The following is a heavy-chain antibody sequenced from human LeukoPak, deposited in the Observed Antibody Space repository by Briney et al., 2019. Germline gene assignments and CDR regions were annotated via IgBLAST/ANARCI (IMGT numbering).Heavy chain of an antibody. CDR1: GGSISSGDYY. D-gene: IGHD4-23*01. J-gene: IGHJ4*02. CDR3: ARGGNRYGGNSFDY. CDR2: IYCSGST. V-gene: IGHV4-30-4*08. Sequence: SETLSLTCTVSGGSISSGDYYWSWIRQPPGKGLEWIGYIYCSGSTYYNPSLKSRVTISVDTSKNQFSLKLSSVTAADTAVYYCARGGNRYGGNSFDYWGQGTLVTVSS.